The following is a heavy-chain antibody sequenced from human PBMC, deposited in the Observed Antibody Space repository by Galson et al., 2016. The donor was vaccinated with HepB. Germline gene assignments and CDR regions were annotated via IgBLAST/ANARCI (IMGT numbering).Heavy chain of an antibody. D-gene: IGHD2-21*02. Sequence: SLTLSCAASGLTFDNYGMSWVRQALRKGLDWVSTINGSGGKTDYEDSVEGRFTPSRDNSKNTVYLETKSLRAEDTAIYYCAKNLGPQVTKRGDWFDAWAREPWSPSPQ. J-gene: IGHJ5*02. CDR1: GLTFDNYG. CDR3: AKNLGPQVTKRGDWFDA. V-gene: IGHV3-23*01. CDR2: INGSGGKT.